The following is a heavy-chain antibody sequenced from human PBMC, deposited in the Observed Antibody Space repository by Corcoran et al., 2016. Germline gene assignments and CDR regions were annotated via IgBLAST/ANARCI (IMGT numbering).Heavy chain of an antibody. Sequence: QVQLVQSGAEVKKPGASVKVSCKASGYTFTSYAMHWVRQAPGQRLEWMGWINAGNGNTKYSQKFQGRVTITRDTSASTAYMELSSLRSEDTAVYYCARSLDILTGCYYYYGMDVWGQGTTVTVSS. CDR3: ARSLDILTGCYYYYGMDV. CDR2: INAGNGNT. J-gene: IGHJ6*02. V-gene: IGHV1-3*01. CDR1: GYTFTSYA. D-gene: IGHD3-9*01.